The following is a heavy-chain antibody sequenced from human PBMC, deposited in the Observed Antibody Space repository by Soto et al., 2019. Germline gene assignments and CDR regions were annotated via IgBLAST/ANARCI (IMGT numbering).Heavy chain of an antibody. CDR3: ARGNRDYGDYSNYFFDF. Sequence: QVQLVQSGAEMKKPGSSVRVSCKSSGGTFISYAISWVRQGPRQGLEWMGGIIPMYGTATYAQKFQGRVTFTTXESTSTGYMELHSLRSDDTAVYFCARGNRDYGDYSNYFFDFWGQGTLVTVSS. D-gene: IGHD4-17*01. CDR1: GGTFISYA. J-gene: IGHJ4*02. V-gene: IGHV1-69*05. CDR2: IIPMYGTA.